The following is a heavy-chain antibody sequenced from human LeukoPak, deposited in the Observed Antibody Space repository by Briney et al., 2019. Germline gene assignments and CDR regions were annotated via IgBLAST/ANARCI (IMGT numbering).Heavy chain of an antibody. Sequence: AGGSLRLSCAASGFTFSSYAMSWVRQAPGKGLEWVSTISDNGVSTYYADPVKGRFTISRDNSKSTLYLQMNSLRAEDTAVYHCAKDATKSSSWYFSYYNMDVWGKGTTVTVSS. V-gene: IGHV3-23*01. D-gene: IGHD6-13*01. CDR1: GFTFSSYA. CDR2: ISDNGVST. J-gene: IGHJ6*03. CDR3: AKDATKSSSWYFSYYNMDV.